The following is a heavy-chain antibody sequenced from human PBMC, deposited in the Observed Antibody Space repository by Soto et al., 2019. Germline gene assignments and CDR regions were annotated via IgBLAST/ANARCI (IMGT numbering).Heavy chain of an antibody. J-gene: IGHJ6*02. CDR1: GFTFSSYG. Sequence: GGSLRLSCAASGFTFSSYGMHWVRQAPGKGLEWVAVISYDGSNKYYADSVKGRFTISRDNSKNTLYLQMNSLRAEDTAVYYCAKDLTYYYDSSGYYPVEGYYGMDVWGQGTTVTVSS. D-gene: IGHD3-22*01. V-gene: IGHV3-30*18. CDR2: ISYDGSNK. CDR3: AKDLTYYYDSSGYYPVEGYYGMDV.